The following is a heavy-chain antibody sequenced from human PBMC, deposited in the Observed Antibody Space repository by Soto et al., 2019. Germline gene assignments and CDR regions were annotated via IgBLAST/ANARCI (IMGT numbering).Heavy chain of an antibody. CDR3: AKATHSGEGKYCSTTSCAAEYFQD. Sequence: EVQLLESGGGLAQPGGSLRVSCAASGFTFSSYAMSWVRQAPGKGLEWVSSIRGSGASTYHADSVKGRFTISRDNSKNMLFLQMNSLRAEDTAVYYCAKATHSGEGKYCSTTSCAAEYFQDLGRGTLVAVSS. CDR1: GFTFSSYA. J-gene: IGHJ1*01. CDR2: IRGSGAST. V-gene: IGHV3-23*01. D-gene: IGHD2-2*01.